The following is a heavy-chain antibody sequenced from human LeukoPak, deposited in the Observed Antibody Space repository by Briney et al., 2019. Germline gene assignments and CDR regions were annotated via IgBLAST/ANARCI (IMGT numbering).Heavy chain of an antibody. Sequence: PGGSLRLSCEASGFTFRNYWMSWVRQTPGAGLEWVANIKQDGSRQYYVDSVKGRFAISRDNAKNLLFLEMNSLRDEDTAIYYCVRDDWRPGDHWGQGTVVTVSS. J-gene: IGHJ5*02. CDR3: VRDDWRPGDH. V-gene: IGHV3-7*03. CDR2: IKQDGSRQ. CDR1: GFTFRNYW. D-gene: IGHD2-21*01.